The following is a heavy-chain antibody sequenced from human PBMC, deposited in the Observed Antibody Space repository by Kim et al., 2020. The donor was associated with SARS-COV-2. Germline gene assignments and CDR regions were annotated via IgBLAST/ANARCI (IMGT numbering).Heavy chain of an antibody. Sequence: SVKVSCKASGGTFSSYAISWVRQAPGQGLEWMGGIIPIFGTANYAQKFQGRVTITADEFTSTAYMELSSLRSEDTAVYYCARAGYCSGGSCGGNYYYYGMDVWGQGTTVTVSS. CDR2: IIPIFGTA. CDR3: ARAGYCSGGSCGGNYYYYGMDV. V-gene: IGHV1-69*13. D-gene: IGHD2-15*01. CDR1: GGTFSSYA. J-gene: IGHJ6*02.